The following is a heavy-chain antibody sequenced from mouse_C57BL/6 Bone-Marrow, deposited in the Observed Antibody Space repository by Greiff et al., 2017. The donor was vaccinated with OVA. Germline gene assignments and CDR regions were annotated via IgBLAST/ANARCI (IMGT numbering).Heavy chain of an antibody. CDR3: ARDYGSSYNWYFDV. CDR2: INPNNGGT. V-gene: IGHV1-26*01. D-gene: IGHD1-1*01. J-gene: IGHJ1*03. CDR1: GYTFTDYY. Sequence: EVQLQQSGPELVKPGASVKISCKASGYTFTDYYMNWVKQSHGKSLEWIGDINPNNGGTSYNQKFKGKATLTVDKSSSTAYMELRSLTSEDSAVYYCARDYGSSYNWYFDVWGTGTTVTVSS.